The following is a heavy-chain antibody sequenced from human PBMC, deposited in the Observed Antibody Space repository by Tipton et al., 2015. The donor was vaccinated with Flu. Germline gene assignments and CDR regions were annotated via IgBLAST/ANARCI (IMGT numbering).Heavy chain of an antibody. J-gene: IGHJ5*01. V-gene: IGHV4-59*08. D-gene: IGHD4-11*01. CDR1: GSMSGYY. CDR3: ARRDYSNYVSVPKNWFDS. Sequence: TLSLTCTVSGSMSGYYWSWVRQPPGKGLEWIAYVYYTGNTNYNPSLKTRVTISIDRSRNQFSLRLSSVTAADTAVYYCARRDYSNYVSVPKNWFDSWGQGTLVTVSS. CDR2: VYYTGNT.